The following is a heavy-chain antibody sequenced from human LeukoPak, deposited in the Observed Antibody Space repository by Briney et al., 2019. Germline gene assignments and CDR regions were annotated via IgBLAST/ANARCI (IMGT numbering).Heavy chain of an antibody. Sequence: PGGSLRLSCAASEFTFSNAWMSWVRQAPGKGLEWVGRIRSKADGGTADYAAPVKGRFTISSDDSKNTLYLQMNSLRSEDTAVYYCARAMVRGVSNPFDYWGQGTLVTVSS. J-gene: IGHJ4*02. D-gene: IGHD3-10*01. V-gene: IGHV3-15*01. CDR1: EFTFSNAW. CDR2: IRSKADGGTA. CDR3: ARAMVRGVSNPFDY.